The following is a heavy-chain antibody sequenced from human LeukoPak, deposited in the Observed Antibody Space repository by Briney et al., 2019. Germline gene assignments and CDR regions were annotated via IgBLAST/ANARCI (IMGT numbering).Heavy chain of an antibody. CDR1: GFTVSINS. V-gene: IGHV3-53*01. CDR3: AKMWRVGGVTTLDY. Sequence: GGSLRLSCTVSGFTVSINSMSWVRQAPGKGLEWVSFIYSGGNTHYSDSVKGRFTISRENSKDTLYLEMSSLRVDDTAVYYCAKMWRVGGVTTLDYWGQGTLVTVDS. CDR2: IYSGGNT. D-gene: IGHD3-16*01. J-gene: IGHJ4*02.